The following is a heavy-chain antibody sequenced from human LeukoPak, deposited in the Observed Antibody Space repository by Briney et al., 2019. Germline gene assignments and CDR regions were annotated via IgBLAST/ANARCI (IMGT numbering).Heavy chain of an antibody. CDR1: GGSISSSNW. D-gene: IGHD6-19*01. Sequence: PSETLSLTCAVSGGSISSSNWWSWVRQPPGKGLEWIGEIYHSGSANYNPSLKSRVTISVDKSKNQFSLKLSSVTAADTAVYYCARAGSSGWIYYFDYWGQGTLVTVSS. CDR2: IYHSGSA. V-gene: IGHV4-4*02. CDR3: ARAGSSGWIYYFDY. J-gene: IGHJ4*02.